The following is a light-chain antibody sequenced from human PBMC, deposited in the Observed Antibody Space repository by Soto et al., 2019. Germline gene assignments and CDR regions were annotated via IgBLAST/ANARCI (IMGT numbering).Light chain of an antibody. CDR3: QKYNNLPT. Sequence: EIVMTQSPATLSVSPGEGATLSCRASQSVSSKVAWYQQKPGQAPRLLIYCASTRAAGIPARFSGSGSGTEFTLTISSLQSEDFAFYYCQKYNNLPTFGQGTRLDMK. CDR2: CAS. J-gene: IGKJ5*01. V-gene: IGKV3-15*01. CDR1: QSVSSK.